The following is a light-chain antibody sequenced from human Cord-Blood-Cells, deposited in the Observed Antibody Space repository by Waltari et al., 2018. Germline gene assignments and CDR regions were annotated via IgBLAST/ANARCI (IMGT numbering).Light chain of an antibody. CDR1: SGYSNYK. Sequence: QPVLTQPPSASASLGASVTLTCTLSSGYSNYKVDWYQQRPGKGPRFGMRVGTGGIVGSKGDGIPDRFSVLGSGLNRYLTIKNIQEEDESDYHCGADHGSGSNFVVFGGGTKLTVL. CDR2: VGTGGIVG. CDR3: GADHGSGSNFVV. J-gene: IGLJ3*02. V-gene: IGLV9-49*01.